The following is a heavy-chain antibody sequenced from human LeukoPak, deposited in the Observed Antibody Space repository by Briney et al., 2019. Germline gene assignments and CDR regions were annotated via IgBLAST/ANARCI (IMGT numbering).Heavy chain of an antibody. CDR3: ARRQAYGDYNY. J-gene: IGHJ4*02. Sequence: SGPTLVKPTQTLTLTRAFSGFSLSLINSGGGVGWIRQPPGKALEGLALIYWDDDKRYSPALKSRLTITNDTSKNQVVLTMTNMDPVDTPTYYCARRQAYGDYNYWGQGTLVTVSS. V-gene: IGHV2-5*02. CDR2: IYWDDDK. CDR1: GFSLSLINSGGG. D-gene: IGHD4-17*01.